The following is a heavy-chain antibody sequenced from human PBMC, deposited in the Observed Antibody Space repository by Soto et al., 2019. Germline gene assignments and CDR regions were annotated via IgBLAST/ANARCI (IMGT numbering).Heavy chain of an antibody. J-gene: IGHJ6*02. CDR2: ISYGGSNK. V-gene: IGHV3-30*18. CDR1: GFTFSTYV. CDR3: AKDGSKSAYHYYGMDV. Sequence: PGGSLRLSCAASGFTFSTYVMHWVRQAPGRGLEWVAVISYGGSNKYYVDSVKGRFTISRDNSKKTLYLQMNSLRAEDTAVYYCAKDGSKSAYHYYGMDVWGQGTTVTVS. D-gene: IGHD6-25*01.